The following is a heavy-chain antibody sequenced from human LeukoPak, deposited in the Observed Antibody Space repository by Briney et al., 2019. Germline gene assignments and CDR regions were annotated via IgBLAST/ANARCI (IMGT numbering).Heavy chain of an antibody. V-gene: IGHV1-69*06. D-gene: IGHD1-14*01. CDR3: ARAPGPGPGYFDY. CDR2: IIPIFGTA. CDR1: GGTFSSYA. J-gene: IGHJ4*02. Sequence: ASVKVSCKASGGTFSSYAISWVRQAPGQGLEWMGGIIPIFGTANYAQKFQGRVTITADKSTSTAYMELSSLRSDDTAVYYCARAPGPGPGYFDYWGQGTLVTVSS.